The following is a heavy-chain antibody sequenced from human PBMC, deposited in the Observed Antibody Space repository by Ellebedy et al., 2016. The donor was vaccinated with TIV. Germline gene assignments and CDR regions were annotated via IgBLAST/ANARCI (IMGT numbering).Heavy chain of an antibody. Sequence: PGGSLRLSCAASGFTFDDYGMSWVRQAPGKGLEWVSGINWNGGSTGYADSVKGRFTISRDNAKNSLYLQMNSLRAEDTALYYCARDIIRDYYDSSGYYVFGAFDIWGQGTMVTVSS. D-gene: IGHD3-22*01. J-gene: IGHJ3*02. V-gene: IGHV3-20*04. CDR2: INWNGGST. CDR1: GFTFDDYG. CDR3: ARDIIRDYYDSSGYYVFGAFDI.